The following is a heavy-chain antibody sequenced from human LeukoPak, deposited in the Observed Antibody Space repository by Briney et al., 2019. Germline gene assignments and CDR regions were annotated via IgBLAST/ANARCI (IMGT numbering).Heavy chain of an antibody. Sequence: PGGSLRLSCAASGFTFSSYSMNWVRQAPGKGLEWVSSISSSSSYIYFADSVKGRFTISRDNAKNSLYLQMNSLRAEDTAVYYCVRGAGTRGDYWGQGTLVTVSS. CDR1: GFTFSSYS. CDR3: VRGAGTRGDY. D-gene: IGHD3-10*01. J-gene: IGHJ4*02. CDR2: ISSSSSYI. V-gene: IGHV3-21*01.